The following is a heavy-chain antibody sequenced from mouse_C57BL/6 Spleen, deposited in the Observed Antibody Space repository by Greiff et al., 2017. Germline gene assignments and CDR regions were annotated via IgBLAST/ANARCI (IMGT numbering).Heavy chain of an antibody. CDR3: ARPRVITTVVDWYFDV. J-gene: IGHJ1*03. Sequence: EVQRVESGGGLVKPGGSLKLSCAASGFTFSDYGMHWVRQAPEKGLAWVAYISSGSSTIYYADTVKGRFTISRDNAKNTLFLQMTSLRSEDTAMYYCARPRVITTVVDWYFDVWGTGTTVTVSS. CDR2: ISSGSSTI. V-gene: IGHV5-17*01. CDR1: GFTFSDYG. D-gene: IGHD1-1*01.